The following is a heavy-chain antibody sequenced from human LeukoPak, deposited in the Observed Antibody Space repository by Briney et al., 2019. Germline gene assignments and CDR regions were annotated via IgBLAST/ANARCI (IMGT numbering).Heavy chain of an antibody. CDR3: AREDDRGHYYDSSGPRKLFDY. Sequence: ASVKVSCKASGYTFTNYGISGVRRAPGQGLEWMGWICAYNGNTHYAQNLQGRVTMTTDTSTSTAYIELSRLRSDDTALYYCAREDDRGHYYDSSGPRKLFDYWGQGTLVTVSS. V-gene: IGHV1-18*01. D-gene: IGHD3-22*01. J-gene: IGHJ4*02. CDR2: ICAYNGNT. CDR1: GYTFTNYG.